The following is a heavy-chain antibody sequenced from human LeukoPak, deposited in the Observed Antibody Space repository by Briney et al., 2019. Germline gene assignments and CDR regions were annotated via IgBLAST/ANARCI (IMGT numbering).Heavy chain of an antibody. CDR2: ISSGGTYI. D-gene: IGHD2-15*01. J-gene: IGHJ4*02. V-gene: IGHV3-21*01. CDR1: GFTFDTYA. CDR3: ARDRPTGRSRGVVVQ. Sequence: GGSLRLSCAASGFTFDTYAMTWVRQASGKGLEWVSSISSGGTYIYYAESLRGRSTISRDNTMNFLYLQLSTLRVEDTAVYYCARDRPTGRSRGVVVQWGQGTLVTVSS.